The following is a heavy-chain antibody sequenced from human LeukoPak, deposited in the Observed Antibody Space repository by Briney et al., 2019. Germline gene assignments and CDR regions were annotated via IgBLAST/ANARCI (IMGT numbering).Heavy chain of an antibody. Sequence: ASVKVSCKSSGYAFTSYDINWVRQATGQGLEWMGWMNPDSGRTGYAQKFQGRLTMAWNTSISTSYMELSSLKSEDTAVYYCARAKGSFGPDCWGQGTLVTVSS. CDR1: GYAFTSYD. CDR2: MNPDSGRT. CDR3: ARAKGSFGPDC. D-gene: IGHD1-26*01. J-gene: IGHJ4*02. V-gene: IGHV1-8*01.